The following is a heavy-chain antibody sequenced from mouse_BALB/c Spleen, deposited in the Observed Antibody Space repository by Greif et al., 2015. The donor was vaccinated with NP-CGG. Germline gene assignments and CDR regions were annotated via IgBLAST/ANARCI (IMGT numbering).Heavy chain of an antibody. V-gene: IGHV1-7*01. CDR1: GYTFTSYW. J-gene: IGHJ2*01. D-gene: IGHD1-1*01. CDR3: YGNSNYFDY. Sequence: VQLQQSGAELAKPGASVKMSCKASGYTFTSYWMHWVKQRPGQGLEWIGYINPSTGYTEYNQKFKDKATLTADKSSSTAYMQLSSLTSEDSAVYYCYGNSNYFDYWGQGTTLTVSS. CDR2: INPSTGYT.